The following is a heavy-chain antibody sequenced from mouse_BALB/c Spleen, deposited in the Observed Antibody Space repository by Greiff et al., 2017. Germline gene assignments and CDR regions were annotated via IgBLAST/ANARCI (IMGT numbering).Heavy chain of an antibody. D-gene: IGHD2-2*01. CDR3: ARLYYGYDGFAY. V-gene: IGHV2-9*02. Sequence: VQLQESGPGLVAPSQSLSITCTVSGFSLTSYGVHWVRQPPGKGLEWLGVIWAGGSTNYNSALMSRLSISKDNSKSQVFLKMNSLQTDDTAMYYCARLYYGYDGFAYWGQGTLVTVSA. J-gene: IGHJ3*01. CDR2: IWAGGST. CDR1: GFSLTSYG.